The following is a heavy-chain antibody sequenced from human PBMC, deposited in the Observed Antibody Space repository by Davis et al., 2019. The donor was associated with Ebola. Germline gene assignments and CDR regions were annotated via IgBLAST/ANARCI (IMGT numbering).Heavy chain of an antibody. CDR2: TYYRSKWYT. CDR3: ARDLNWFDS. CDR1: GDSVSSRSAA. V-gene: IGHV6-1*01. Sequence: LRLSCAISGDSVSSRSAAWNWIRQSPSRGLEWLGKTYYRSKWYTDYALSVRSRIVINPDTSKNQFPLQLNSVTPDDTAGYYCARDLNWFDSWGQGTLVTLSS. J-gene: IGHJ5*01.